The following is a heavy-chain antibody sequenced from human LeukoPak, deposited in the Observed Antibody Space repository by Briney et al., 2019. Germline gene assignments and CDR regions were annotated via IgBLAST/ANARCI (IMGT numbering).Heavy chain of an antibody. J-gene: IGHJ3*02. CDR1: GFTFSSYA. D-gene: IGHD6-19*01. V-gene: IGHV3-23*01. CDR2: VSGSGGST. CDR3: ASPSSGQSFDI. Sequence: GGSLRLSCAASGFTFSSYAMSWVRQAPGKGLEWVSAVSGSGGSTSYADSVKGRFTISRDNSKNTLYLQMNSLRADDTAVYYCASPSSGQSFDIWGQGTMVTVSS.